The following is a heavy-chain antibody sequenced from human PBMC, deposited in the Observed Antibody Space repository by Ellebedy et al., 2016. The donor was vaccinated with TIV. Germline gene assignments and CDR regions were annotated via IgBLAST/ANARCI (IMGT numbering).Heavy chain of an antibody. J-gene: IGHJ2*01. CDR2: INTNTGNP. CDR1: GYTFTSHP. V-gene: IGHV7-4-1*02. D-gene: IGHD6-13*01. Sequence: AASVKVSCKASGYTFTSHPLNWVRQAPGQGLEWMGWINTNTGNPTYAQGFTGRFVFSLDTSVSTAYLHISSLKAEDTAIYYCARAAAAGFFWYFDLWGRGTLVTVSS. CDR3: ARAAAAGFFWYFDL.